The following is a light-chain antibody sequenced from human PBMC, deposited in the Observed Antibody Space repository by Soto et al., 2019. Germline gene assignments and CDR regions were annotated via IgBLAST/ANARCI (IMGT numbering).Light chain of an antibody. CDR2: DAS. CDR1: QSVSSY. CDR3: QQRSNWPPLYT. V-gene: IGKV3-11*01. Sequence: EIVLTQSPATLSLSPGERATLSCRASQSVSSYLAWYQQKPGQAPRLLIYDASNRATGIPARFSGSGSGTDVTLTISSLEPEDVAVDYCQQRSNWPPLYTFGQGTKLEIK. J-gene: IGKJ2*01.